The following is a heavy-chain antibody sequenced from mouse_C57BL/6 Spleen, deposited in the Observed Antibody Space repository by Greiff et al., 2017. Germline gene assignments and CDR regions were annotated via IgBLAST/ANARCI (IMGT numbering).Heavy chain of an antibody. D-gene: IGHD2-3*01. Sequence: EVQRVESGGGLVKPGGSLKISCAASGFTFSSYAMSWVRQTPEKRLEWVATISDGGSYTYYPDNVTGRFTISRDNAKNNLYLRMSHLKSEDTAMYYWARDNDRGFAYWGQGTLVTVSA. J-gene: IGHJ3*01. CDR3: ARDNDRGFAY. CDR1: GFTFSSYA. V-gene: IGHV5-4*01. CDR2: ISDGGSYT.